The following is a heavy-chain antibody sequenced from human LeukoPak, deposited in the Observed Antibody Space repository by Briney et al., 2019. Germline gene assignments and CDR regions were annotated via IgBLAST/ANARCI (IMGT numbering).Heavy chain of an antibody. CDR3: ARGSQVDDFWSGYRAPLDY. V-gene: IGHV4-39*01. CDR1: GGSISSSGYY. J-gene: IGHJ4*02. CDR2: IYYSGSA. Sequence: SETLSLTCTVSGGSISSSGYYWSRIRQPPGKGLEWIGTIYYSGSAYYNPSLKTQVTISVDTSKNQFSLKLSSVTAADTAVYFCARGSQVDDFWSGYRAPLDYWGQGTLVTVSS. D-gene: IGHD3-3*01.